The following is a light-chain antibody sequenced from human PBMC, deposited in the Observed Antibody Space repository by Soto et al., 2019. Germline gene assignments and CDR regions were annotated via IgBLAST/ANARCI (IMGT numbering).Light chain of an antibody. CDR2: GAS. J-gene: IGKJ4*01. Sequence: EIVLTQSPGTMSLSPGERATLSCRASQSVSSNFLAWYQEKPGQAPRLLIYGASSRATGIPDRFSGSGSGTDFTLTTSRLEPEDFAVYYCRQYGYSLGFAFGGGTKVEIK. CDR1: QSVSSNF. CDR3: RQYGYSLGFA. V-gene: IGKV3-20*01.